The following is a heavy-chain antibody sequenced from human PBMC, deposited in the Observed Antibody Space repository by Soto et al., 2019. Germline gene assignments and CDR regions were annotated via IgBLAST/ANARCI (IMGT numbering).Heavy chain of an antibody. Sequence: EVQLLESGGGLVQPGGSLRLSCAASGFTFSSYAMSWVRQAPGKGLEWVSAISGSGGSTYYADDLKGRYTISRDNSKNTQYLQMNSQRAEDTAVYYCAKFISKTTTPLDYWGQVTLVTVSS. V-gene: IGHV3-23*01. CDR1: GFTFSSYA. D-gene: IGHD4-17*01. CDR2: ISGSGGST. CDR3: AKFISKTTTPLDY. J-gene: IGHJ4*02.